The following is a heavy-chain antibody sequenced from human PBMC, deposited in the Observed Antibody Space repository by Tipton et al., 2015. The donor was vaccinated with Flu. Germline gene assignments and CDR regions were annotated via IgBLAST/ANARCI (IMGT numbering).Heavy chain of an antibody. V-gene: IGHV3-11*01. CDR1: GFTFSDDY. D-gene: IGHD3-3*01. J-gene: IGHJ6*02. CDR3: ARDHPPSITVLGEITDYFGMDV. Sequence: GSLRLSCAASGFTFSDDYMSWIRQAPGKGLEWISHISSSASTINYADSVKGRFTISRDNAKNSLYLQMSSLRAEDTAVYYCARDHPPSITVLGEITDYFGMDVWGQGTTVTVSS. CDR2: ISSSASTI.